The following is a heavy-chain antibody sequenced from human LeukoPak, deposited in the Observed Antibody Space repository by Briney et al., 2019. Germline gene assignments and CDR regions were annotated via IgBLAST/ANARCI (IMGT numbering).Heavy chain of an antibody. CDR1: GFTFSSYA. J-gene: IGHJ6*02. CDR3: ARDEHDILTGYYLYYYGMDV. CDR2: ISYDGSDK. Sequence: GRSPRLSCAASGFTFSSYAMHWVRQAPGKGLEWVAVISYDGSDKYSADSVKGRFTISRDNSKNTLYLQMNSLRAEDTAVYYCARDEHDILTGYYLYYYGMDVWGQGTTVTVSS. D-gene: IGHD3-9*01. V-gene: IGHV3-30*04.